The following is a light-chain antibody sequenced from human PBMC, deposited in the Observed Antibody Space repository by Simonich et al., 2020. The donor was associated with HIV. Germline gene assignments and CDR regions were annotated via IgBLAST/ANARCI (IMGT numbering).Light chain of an antibody. Sequence: EIVLTQSPGTLSLSPGERATLSCRASQSVSGNHLAWFQEKPGLAPRLLSYDASRRATGIPDRFSGSGSGTDFTLTISRLEPEDFAVYFCQQRSNWPTFTFGPGTKVDIK. CDR1: QSVSGNH. V-gene: IGKV3D-20*02. CDR3: QQRSNWPTFT. CDR2: DAS. J-gene: IGKJ3*01.